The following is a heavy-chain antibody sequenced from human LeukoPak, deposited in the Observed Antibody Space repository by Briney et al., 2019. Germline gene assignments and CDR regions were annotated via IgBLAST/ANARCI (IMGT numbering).Heavy chain of an antibody. CDR2: INHSGST. D-gene: IGHD1-20*01. J-gene: IGHJ4*02. Sequence: PSETLSLTCAVYGGSFSGYYWSWIRQPPGKGLEWIGEINHSGSTNYNPSLKSRVTISVDTSTNQFSLKLSSVTAADTAVYYCARGDGITGTQGRLDYWGQGTLVTVSS. V-gene: IGHV4-34*01. CDR3: ARGDGITGTQGRLDY. CDR1: GGSFSGYY.